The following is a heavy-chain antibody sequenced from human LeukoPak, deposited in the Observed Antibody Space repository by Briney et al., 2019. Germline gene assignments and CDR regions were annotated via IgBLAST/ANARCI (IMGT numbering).Heavy chain of an antibody. D-gene: IGHD3-22*01. J-gene: IGHJ6*03. CDR3: ARGGGYTYYYDSSGYEAKYYYYYYMDV. CDR2: IDHSGST. V-gene: IGHV4-34*01. CDR1: GGSFSGYY. Sequence: SETLSLTCVVYGGSFSGYYWSWIRQPPGKGLEWIGEIDHSGSTHYNPSLKSRVTISVDKSKNQFSLKLSSVTAADTAVYYCARGGGYTYYYDSSGYEAKYYYYYYMDVWGKGTTVTISS.